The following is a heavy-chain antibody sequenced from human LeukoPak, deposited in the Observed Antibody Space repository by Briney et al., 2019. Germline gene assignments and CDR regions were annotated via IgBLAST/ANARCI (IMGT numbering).Heavy chain of an antibody. J-gene: IGHJ6*03. Sequence: NPSETLSLTCAVYGGSFSGYYWSWIRQPPGKGLEWIGEINHSGSTNYNPSLKSRVTISVDTSKNQFSPKLSSVTAADTAVYYCARDSPIYVTMVRGSLYYYYMDVWGKGTTVTVSS. CDR1: GGSFSGYY. CDR2: INHSGST. V-gene: IGHV4-34*01. CDR3: ARDSPIYVTMVRGSLYYYYMDV. D-gene: IGHD3-10*01.